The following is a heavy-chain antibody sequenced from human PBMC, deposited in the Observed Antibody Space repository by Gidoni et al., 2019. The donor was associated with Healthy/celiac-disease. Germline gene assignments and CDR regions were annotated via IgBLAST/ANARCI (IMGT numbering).Heavy chain of an antibody. CDR3: ARVGVLGAARTPYYYYGMDV. Sequence: QVQLQESGPGLVKPSQTLSLTCTVSGGSISSGSYYWSGIRQPAGKGLEWIGRIYTSGSTNYNPSLKSRGTISVDTSKNQFSLKLSSVTAADTAVYYCARVGVLGAARTPYYYYGMDVWGQGTTVTVSS. V-gene: IGHV4-61*02. D-gene: IGHD3-16*01. CDR2: IYTSGST. CDR1: GGSISSGSYY. J-gene: IGHJ6*02.